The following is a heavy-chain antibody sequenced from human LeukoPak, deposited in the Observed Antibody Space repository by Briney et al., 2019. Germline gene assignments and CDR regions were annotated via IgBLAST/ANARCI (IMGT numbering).Heavy chain of an antibody. J-gene: IGHJ4*02. D-gene: IGHD1-1*01. CDR2: ITASGGST. CDR1: GFTFNNYA. Sequence: GGSLRPSCASSGFTFNNYAMTWVRLAPGKGLEWVSSITASGGSTYCADSVKGRFTISRDNSKNTLYLQMSSLRAEDTAVYYCARDYPTSGIVTIFDYWGQGTLVTVSS. CDR3: ARDYPTSGIVTIFDY. V-gene: IGHV3-23*01.